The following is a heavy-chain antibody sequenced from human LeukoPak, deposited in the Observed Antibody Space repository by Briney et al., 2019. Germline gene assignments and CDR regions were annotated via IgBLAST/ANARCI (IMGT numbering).Heavy chain of an antibody. CDR1: GFTFSSYA. CDR3: AFTDTAMGSPFDY. Sequence: GGSLRLSCAASGFTFSSYAMSWVRQAPGKGLEWVSAISGSGGSTYYADSVKGRFTISRDNSKNTLYLQMNSLRAEDTAVYYCAFTDTAMGSPFDYWGQGTLVTVSS. V-gene: IGHV3-23*01. CDR2: ISGSGGST. J-gene: IGHJ4*02. D-gene: IGHD5-18*01.